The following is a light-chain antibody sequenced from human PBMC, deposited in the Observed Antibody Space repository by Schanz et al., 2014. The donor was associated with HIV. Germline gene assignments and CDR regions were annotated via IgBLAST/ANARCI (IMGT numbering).Light chain of an antibody. CDR1: VSDIGAYDS. Sequence: QSALTQPASVSGSPGQSITLSCTGTVSDIGAYDSVSWYQQHPGKAPKLIISDVTNRPSGISDRFSGSKSGNTASLTVSGLQAEDEADYYCISYAGSNTFVLFGGGTKLTVL. V-gene: IGLV2-14*03. J-gene: IGLJ2*01. CDR3: ISYAGSNTFVL. CDR2: DVT.